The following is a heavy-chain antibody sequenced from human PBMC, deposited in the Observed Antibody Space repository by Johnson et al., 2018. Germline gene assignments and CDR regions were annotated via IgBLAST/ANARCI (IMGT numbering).Heavy chain of an antibody. D-gene: IGHD4-17*01. CDR3: AVEPHRDYFDAFDL. CDR1: GGSFSSYA. V-gene: IGHV1-69*04. CDR2: IIPIIAIA. Sequence: QVQLVQSGAEVKKPGSSVKVSCKASGGSFSSYAISWVRQAPGQGLEWMGMIIPIIAIANYAQTLPVSVTITADKSTRTAYMELSSRRFEDTAVYDCAVEPHRDYFDAFDLWGQGTMVTVSS. J-gene: IGHJ3*01.